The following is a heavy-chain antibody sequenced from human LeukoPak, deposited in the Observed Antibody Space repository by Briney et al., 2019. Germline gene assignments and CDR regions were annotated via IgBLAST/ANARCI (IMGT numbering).Heavy chain of an antibody. Sequence: GESLKISCKGSGYSFTSYWIGWVRQMPGKGLEWMGIIYPGDSDTRYSPSFQGQVTISADKSISTAYLQWSSLKASDTAMYYCARLPNKYSGSPMLDYWGQGTLVTVSS. D-gene: IGHD1-26*01. CDR2: IYPGDSDT. V-gene: IGHV5-51*01. J-gene: IGHJ4*02. CDR1: GYSFTSYW. CDR3: ARLPNKYSGSPMLDY.